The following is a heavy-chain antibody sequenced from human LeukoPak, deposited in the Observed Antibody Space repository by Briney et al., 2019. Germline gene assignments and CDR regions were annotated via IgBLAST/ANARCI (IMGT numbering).Heavy chain of an antibody. V-gene: IGHV3-33*01. D-gene: IGHD1-26*01. CDR3: AASGNYYLKY. J-gene: IGHJ4*02. Sequence: PGGSLRLSCAASGFTFSSYGMHWVRQAPGKGLEWVAVIWYDGSNKYYADSVKGRFTISRDNSKNTLYPQMNSLRAEDTAVYYCAASGNYYLKYWGQGTLVTVSS. CDR2: IWYDGSNK. CDR1: GFTFSSYG.